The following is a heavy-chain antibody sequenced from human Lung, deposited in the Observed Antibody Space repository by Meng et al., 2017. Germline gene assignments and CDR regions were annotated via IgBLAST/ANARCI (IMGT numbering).Heavy chain of an antibody. Sequence: SETLSLTCTVSGASINNGDYYWSWIRHPAGKGLEWIGRIYTTGDTNYHPSLKNRVTISIDTSKNQFSLKLTSVTAADTAVYYCAKEGYDARLVLGEFSLVGYGMDVWGQGTTVTVSS. CDR3: AKEGYDARLVLGEFSLVGYGMDV. CDR2: IYTTGDT. V-gene: IGHV4-61*02. D-gene: IGHD3-16*02. J-gene: IGHJ6*02. CDR1: GASINNGDYY.